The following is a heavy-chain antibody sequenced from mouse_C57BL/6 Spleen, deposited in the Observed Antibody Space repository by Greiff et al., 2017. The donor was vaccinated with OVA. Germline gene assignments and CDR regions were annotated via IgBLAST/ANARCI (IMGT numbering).Heavy chain of an antibody. CDR1: GYTFTSYW. CDR2: INPSNGGT. D-gene: IGHD1-1*01. J-gene: IGHJ1*03. CDR3: ARFITTVTTNHWYFDV. V-gene: IGHV1-53*01. Sequence: QVQLQQPGTELVKPGASVKLSCKASGYTFTSYWMHWVKQGPGQGLEWIGNINPSNGGTNYNEKFKSKATLTVDKSSSTAYMQLSSLTSEDSAVYYCARFITTVTTNHWYFDVWGTGTTVTVSS.